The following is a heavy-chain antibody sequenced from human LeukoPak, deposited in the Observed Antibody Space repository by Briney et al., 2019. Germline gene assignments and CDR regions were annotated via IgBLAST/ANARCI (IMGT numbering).Heavy chain of an antibody. J-gene: IGHJ6*02. V-gene: IGHV1-2*02. CDR1: GYTFTGYY. CDR3: ARSGSSWTNYYYYGMDV. Sequence: ASVKVSCKASGYTFTGYYMHWVRQAPGQGLERMGWINPNSGGTNYAQKFQGRVTMTRDTSISTAYMELSRLRSDDTAVYYCARSGSSWTNYYYYGMDVWGQGTTVTVSS. D-gene: IGHD6-13*01. CDR2: INPNSGGT.